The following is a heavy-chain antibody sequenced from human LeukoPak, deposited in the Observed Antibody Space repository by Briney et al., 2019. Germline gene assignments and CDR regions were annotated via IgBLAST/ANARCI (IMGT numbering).Heavy chain of an antibody. Sequence: GGSLRLSCAASGFTFSSYSMNWVRQAPGKGLEWVSSISSSSSSYIYYADSVKGRFTISRDNAKNSLYLQMNSLRAEDTAVYYCARDVGSSSWYGVYYYGMDVWGQGTTVTVSS. D-gene: IGHD6-13*01. CDR1: GFTFSSYS. CDR3: ARDVGSSSWYGVYYYGMDV. CDR2: ISSSSSSYI. V-gene: IGHV3-21*01. J-gene: IGHJ6*02.